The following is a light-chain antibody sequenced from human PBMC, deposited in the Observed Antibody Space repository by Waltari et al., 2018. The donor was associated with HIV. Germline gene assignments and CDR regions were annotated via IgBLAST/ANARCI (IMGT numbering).Light chain of an antibody. J-gene: IGKJ3*01. CDR3: QQYQTWPLT. V-gene: IGKV3-15*01. Sequence: ETVMTQSPVTLSVSPGERATLSCRASQSVGTNVTWYQHKSGQAPRLLIYGASTSATAIPARFSGSGSGTEFTLTITSLQSDDYATYYCQQYQTWPLTFGPGTTVDI. CDR1: QSVGTN. CDR2: GAS.